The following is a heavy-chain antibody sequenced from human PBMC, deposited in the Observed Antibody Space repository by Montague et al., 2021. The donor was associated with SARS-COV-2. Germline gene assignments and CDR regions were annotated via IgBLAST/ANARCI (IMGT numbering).Heavy chain of an antibody. D-gene: IGHD3-10*01. Sequence: SETLSLTCAVYGGSFSGYYWSWIRQPPEKGLEWIGEINQSGRTNNNPSLKSRVIIPVDTSKNQFSLKLSSVTAADTAVYYCARVQRGYYYGLGVSAHFDYWAQGTLVTVSS. J-gene: IGHJ4*02. CDR2: INQSGRT. CDR3: ARVQRGYYYGLGVSAHFDY. V-gene: IGHV4-34*01. CDR1: GGSFSGYY.